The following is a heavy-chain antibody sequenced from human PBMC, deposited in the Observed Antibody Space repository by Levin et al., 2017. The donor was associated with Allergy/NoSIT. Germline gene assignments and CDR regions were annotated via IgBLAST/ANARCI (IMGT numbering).Heavy chain of an antibody. CDR1: GFPFHTYG. J-gene: IGHJ6*02. Sequence: GESLKISCAASGFPFHTYGIHWVRQAPGKGLEWVALITSDGSSKFFADSVKGRFTISRDNSKNTLHLQMSSLRPEDTAVYYCAKGGDMDVWGQGTTVTVSS. D-gene: IGHD3-10*01. CDR2: ITSDGSSK. V-gene: IGHV3-30*18. CDR3: AKGGDMDV.